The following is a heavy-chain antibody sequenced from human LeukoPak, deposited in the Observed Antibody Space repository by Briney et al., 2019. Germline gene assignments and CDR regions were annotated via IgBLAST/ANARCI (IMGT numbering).Heavy chain of an antibody. CDR1: GGTFSSYA. CDR3: ARERIPGYSSGWYY. J-gene: IGHJ4*02. Sequence: ASVKVSCKASGGTFSSYAISWVRQAPGQGLEWMGRIIPIFGTANYAQKSQGRVTITTDESTSTAYMELSSLRSEDTAVYYCARERIPGYSSGWYYWGQGTLVTVSS. D-gene: IGHD6-19*01. V-gene: IGHV1-69*05. CDR2: IIPIFGTA.